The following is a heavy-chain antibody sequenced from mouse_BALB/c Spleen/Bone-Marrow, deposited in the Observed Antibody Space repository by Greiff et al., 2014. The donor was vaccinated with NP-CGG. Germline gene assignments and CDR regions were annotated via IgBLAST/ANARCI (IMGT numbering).Heavy chain of an antibody. CDR2: IYPGGVYS. J-gene: IGHJ2*01. V-gene: IGHV1-63*02. CDR3: ATWGPDYFAY. Sequence: QVQLQQSGAELVRPGTSVKISCKASGYTFTNYWLGWLKQRPGHGLEWIGDIYPGGVYSNCNEKFKGKATLTADTSSSSAYMQLSSLTSEDSAVYFCATWGPDYFAYWGQGTTLTVSS. CDR1: GYTFTNYW.